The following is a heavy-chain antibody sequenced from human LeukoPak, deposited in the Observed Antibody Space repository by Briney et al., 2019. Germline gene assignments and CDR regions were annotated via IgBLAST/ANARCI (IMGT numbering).Heavy chain of an antibody. CDR1: GFTFKNYE. J-gene: IGHJ4*02. D-gene: IGHD6-19*01. V-gene: IGHV3-48*03. CDR3: ARGPSVGSGWSPDY. CDR2: ISSSGSPI. Sequence: PGGPLRLSCAASGFTFKNYEMNWVRQAPGKGLEWVSYISSSGSPIYYADSVKGRFTISRDNAKNSLYLQMNSLRAEDTAVYYCARGPSVGSGWSPDYWGQGTLVTVSS.